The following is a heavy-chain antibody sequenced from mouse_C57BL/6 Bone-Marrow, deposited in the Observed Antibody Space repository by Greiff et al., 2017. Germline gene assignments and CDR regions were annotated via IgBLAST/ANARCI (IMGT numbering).Heavy chain of an antibody. J-gene: IGHJ3*01. D-gene: IGHD2-3*01. CDR1: GYTFTDYE. Sequence: QVQLQQSGAELVRPGASVTLSCKASGYTFTDYEMHWVKQTPVHGLEWIGAIDPETGGTAYNQKFKGKAILTADKSSSTAYIELRSLTSEDSAVYYCTRCDDGYYLFAYWGQGTLVTVSA. CDR3: TRCDDGYYLFAY. V-gene: IGHV1-15*01. CDR2: IDPETGGT.